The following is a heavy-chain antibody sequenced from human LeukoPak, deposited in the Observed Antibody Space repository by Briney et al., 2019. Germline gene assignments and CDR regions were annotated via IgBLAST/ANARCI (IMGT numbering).Heavy chain of an antibody. CDR2: INPDSGGT. J-gene: IGHJ5*02. V-gene: IGHV1-2*02. Sequence: ASVKVSCKASGYTFTGYYIHWVRQAPGQGLEWMGWINPDSGGTTYAQKFQGRVTMTRDTSIRTAYMELRSLRSDDTAVYYCARAGAVVDNWFDPWGQGTLVTVSS. CDR3: ARAGAVVDNWFDP. D-gene: IGHD2-15*01. CDR1: GYTFTGYY.